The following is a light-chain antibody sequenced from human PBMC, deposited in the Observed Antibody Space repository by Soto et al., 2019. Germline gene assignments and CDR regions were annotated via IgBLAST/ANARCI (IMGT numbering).Light chain of an antibody. V-gene: IGLV1-40*01. CDR2: DNS. CDR3: QSCDGSLSAEI. Sequence: QSVLTQPPSASGAPGQRVTISCSGSSSNIGAGYDVHWYQQLPGTAPKLLIYDNSNRPSGVPDRFSGSKSGTSASLAITGLQAEDEADYYCQSCDGSLSAEIFGAGTKLTVL. J-gene: IGLJ1*01. CDR1: SSNIGAGYD.